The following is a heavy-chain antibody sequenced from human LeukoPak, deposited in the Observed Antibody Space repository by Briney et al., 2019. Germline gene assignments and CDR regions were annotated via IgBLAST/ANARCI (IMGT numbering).Heavy chain of an antibody. CDR3: AKSHCGRFSCSRADF. J-gene: IGHJ4*02. Sequence: GGSLRLSCAAPGFSVSSKYMTWVRQAPGKGLEWVSAIYIDGRTFYPDSAKGRFIISRDNSKNTLYLQMNSLRDDDTAVYYCAKSHCGRFSCSRADFWGQGTLVTVSS. V-gene: IGHV3-66*01. CDR2: IYIDGRT. CDR1: GFSVSSKY. D-gene: IGHD2-2*01.